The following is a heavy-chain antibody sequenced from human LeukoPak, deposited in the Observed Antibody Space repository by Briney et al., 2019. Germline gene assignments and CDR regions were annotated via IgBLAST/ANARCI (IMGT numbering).Heavy chain of an antibody. D-gene: IGHD4-17*01. CDR2: IYYSGST. Sequence: SETLTLTCTVSGGSISSSSYYWGWIRQPPGNGLEWIGSIYYSGSTYYNPSLKSRVSISVDTSKNQFSLKLSSVTAADMAVYYCARRQAYGLYDYWGQGTLVTVSS. V-gene: IGHV4-39*01. CDR1: GGSISSSSYY. CDR3: ARRQAYGLYDY. J-gene: IGHJ4*02.